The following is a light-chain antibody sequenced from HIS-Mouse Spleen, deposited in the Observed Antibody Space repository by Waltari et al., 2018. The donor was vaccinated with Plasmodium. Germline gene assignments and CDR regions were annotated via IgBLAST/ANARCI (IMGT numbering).Light chain of an antibody. CDR2: EGS. J-gene: IGLJ1*01. V-gene: IGLV2-23*03. CDR3: CSYAGSSTFPYV. CDR1: SSDVGSYNL. Sequence: QSALTQPASVSGSPGQSITISCTGTSSDVGSYNLVSWYQQHPGKAPKLMIYEGSKGPSGVSNRFSGSKSGNTASLTISGLQAEDEADYYCCSYAGSSTFPYVFGTGTKVTVL.